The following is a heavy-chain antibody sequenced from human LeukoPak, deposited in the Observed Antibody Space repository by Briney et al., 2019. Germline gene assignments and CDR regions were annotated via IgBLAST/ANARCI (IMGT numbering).Heavy chain of an antibody. V-gene: IGHV4-61*02. CDR2: IYTSGST. Sequence: SETLSLTCTVSGGSISSGSYYWSWIRQPAGKGLEWIGRIYTSGSTNYNPSLKSRVTISVDKSKNQFSLKLSSVTAADTAVYYCARIHSGGWFDPWGQGTLVTVSS. CDR3: ARIHSGGWFDP. J-gene: IGHJ5*02. D-gene: IGHD5-12*01. CDR1: GGSISSGSYY.